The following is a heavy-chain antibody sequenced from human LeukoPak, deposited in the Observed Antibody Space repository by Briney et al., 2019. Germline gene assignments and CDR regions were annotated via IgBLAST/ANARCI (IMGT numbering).Heavy chain of an antibody. Sequence: SETLSLTCAVYGGSFSGYYWSWIRQPPGKGLEWIGEINHSGSTNYNPSLKSRVTISVDTSKNQFSLKLSSVTAAGTAVYYCARLPAYYYGFLSGPLFDPWGQGTLVTVSS. V-gene: IGHV4-34*01. CDR1: GGSFSGYY. CDR2: INHSGST. J-gene: IGHJ5*02. D-gene: IGHD3-10*01. CDR3: ARLPAYYYGFLSGPLFDP.